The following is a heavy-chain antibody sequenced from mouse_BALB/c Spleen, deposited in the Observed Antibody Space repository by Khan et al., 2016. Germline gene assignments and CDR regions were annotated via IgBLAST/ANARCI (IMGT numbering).Heavy chain of an antibody. CDR2: INPYNDGT. D-gene: IGHD1-1*01. CDR3: ARGGTYYYGSSHSAY. V-gene: IGHV1S136*01. CDR1: GYTFTSYI. J-gene: IGHJ3*01. Sequence: VQLQQSGPELVKPGASVKMSCKASGYTFTSYIMHWVKQKPGQGLEWIGYINPYNDGTNYNEKFKGKATLTSDKSSSTAYMELSSLTSEDSAVYYRARGGTYYYGSSHSAYWGQGTLVTGSA.